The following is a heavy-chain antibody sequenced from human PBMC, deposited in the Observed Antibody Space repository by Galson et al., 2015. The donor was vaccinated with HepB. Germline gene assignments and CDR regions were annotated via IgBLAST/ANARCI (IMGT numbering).Heavy chain of an antibody. CDR3: AKRGEIVVGAAAISFDY. CDR1: GFIFKTYA. D-gene: IGHD2-15*01. V-gene: IGHV3-23*01. Sequence: SLRLSCAASGFIFKTYAMSWVRQAPGKGLEWVSTISGNSDATFSADSVRGRFILSRDNSKNTLYLQMNSLRAEDTAIYYCAKRGEIVVGAAAISFDYWGQGTLLVVSS. CDR2: ISGNSDAT. J-gene: IGHJ4*02.